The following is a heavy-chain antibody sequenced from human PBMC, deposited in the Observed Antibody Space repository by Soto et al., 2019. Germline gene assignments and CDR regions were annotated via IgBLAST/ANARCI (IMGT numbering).Heavy chain of an antibody. CDR3: ARESWYSGYGGDFDL. D-gene: IGHD5-12*01. J-gene: IGHJ2*01. Sequence: QVQLVESGGGVVQPGRSLRLSCAASGFTFSSYGMHWVRQAPGKGLEWVAVIWYDGSNKYYADSVKGRFTISRDNSKNTLYLQMNSLRAEDTAVYYCARESWYSGYGGDFDLWGRGTLVTVSS. CDR2: IWYDGSNK. V-gene: IGHV3-33*01. CDR1: GFTFSSYG.